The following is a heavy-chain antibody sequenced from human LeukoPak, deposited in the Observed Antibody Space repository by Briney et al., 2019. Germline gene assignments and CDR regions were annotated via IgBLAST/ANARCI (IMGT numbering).Heavy chain of an antibody. V-gene: IGHV3-11*03. J-gene: IGHJ4*02. Sequence: PGGSLRLSCAASGFTFSDYYMSWIRQAPGRGLEWVSYISSSSSYTDYADSVKGRFTISRDNAKNSLFLQMNSLRAEDTAVYYCVVVPAAASSWFDYWGQGTLVTVSS. CDR2: ISSSSSYT. D-gene: IGHD2-2*01. CDR3: VVVPAAASSWFDY. CDR1: GFTFSDYY.